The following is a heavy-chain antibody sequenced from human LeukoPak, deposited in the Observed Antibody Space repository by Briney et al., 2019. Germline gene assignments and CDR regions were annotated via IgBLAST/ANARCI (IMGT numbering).Heavy chain of an antibody. CDR1: GDSVSSNSAA. Sequence: SQTLSLTCAISGDSVSSNSAAWNWIRQSPSRGLEWQGRAYYRSKWYNDYAVSVKSRITINPDTSKNQFSLQLNSVTPEDTAVYYCARDSSSWYEFLYWFDPWGQGTLVTVSS. CDR3: ARDSSSWYEFLYWFDP. V-gene: IGHV6-1*01. D-gene: IGHD6-13*01. CDR2: AYYRSKWYN. J-gene: IGHJ5*02.